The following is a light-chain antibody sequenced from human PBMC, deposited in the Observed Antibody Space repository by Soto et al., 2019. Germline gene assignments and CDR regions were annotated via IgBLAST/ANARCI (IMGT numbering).Light chain of an antibody. J-gene: IGKJ1*01. CDR1: QNIRSR. V-gene: IGKV1-5*01. CDR2: DGS. CDR3: QQYYSYLWT. Sequence: DFQMTQSPSTLSASVGDRVTITCRASQNIRSRLAWYQQKPGKAPMLLVYDGSSLESGVPSRFSGSGSGTEFTLTISSLQPDDFATYYCQQYYSYLWTFGQGTKVDIK.